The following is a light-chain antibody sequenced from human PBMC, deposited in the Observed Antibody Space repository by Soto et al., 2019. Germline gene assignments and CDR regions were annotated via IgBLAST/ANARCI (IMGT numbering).Light chain of an antibody. V-gene: IGKV4-1*01. J-gene: IGKJ2*01. CDR3: QRYYGGPPYT. CDR2: WAS. Sequence: DIVMTQSPDSLAVSLGERATINCRSSQSLLYSSNNKNYLAWYQQKPGQPHRLLIYWASTRESGVPDRFSGSGSGTDFTLTITSLQAEDVAVYYCQRYYGGPPYTFGQGTKLEIK. CDR1: QSLLYSSNNKNY.